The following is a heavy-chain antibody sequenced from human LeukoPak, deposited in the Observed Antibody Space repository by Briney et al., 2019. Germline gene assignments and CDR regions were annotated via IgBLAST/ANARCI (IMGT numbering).Heavy chain of an antibody. CDR1: GYTFTGYY. Sequence: GASVKVFCKASGYTFTGYYMHWVRQAPGQGLEWMGWINPNSGGTNYAQKFQGRVTMTRDTSISTAYMELSRLRSDDTAVYYCAREGCSSTNCHVLGDDNWFDPWGQGTLVTVSS. V-gene: IGHV1-2*02. D-gene: IGHD2-2*01. J-gene: IGHJ5*02. CDR2: INPNSGGT. CDR3: AREGCSSTNCHVLGDDNWFDP.